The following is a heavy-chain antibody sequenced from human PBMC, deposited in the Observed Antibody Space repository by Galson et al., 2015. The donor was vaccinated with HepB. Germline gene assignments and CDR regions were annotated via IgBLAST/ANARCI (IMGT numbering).Heavy chain of an antibody. V-gene: IGHV1-69*02. D-gene: IGHD2-15*01. Sequence: SVKVSCKASGGTFSSYTISWVRQAPGQGLEWMGRIIPILGIANYAQKFQGRVTITADKSTSTAYMELSSLRSEDAAVYYCARVHPPIVVVPSAGDAFDIWGQGTMVTVSS. J-gene: IGHJ3*02. CDR2: IIPILGIA. CDR1: GGTFSSYT. CDR3: ARVHPPIVVVPSAGDAFDI.